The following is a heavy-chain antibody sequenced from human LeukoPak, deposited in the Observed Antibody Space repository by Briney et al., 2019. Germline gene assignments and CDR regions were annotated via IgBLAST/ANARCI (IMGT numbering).Heavy chain of an antibody. V-gene: IGHV7-4-1*02. Sequence: ASVKVSCKASGYTFTSYYMHWVRQAPGQGLEWMGWINTNTGNPTYAQGFTGRFVFSLDTSVSTAYLQISSLKAEDTAVYYCARDSAVAGTYYYYYMDVWGKGTTVTVSS. J-gene: IGHJ6*03. CDR3: ARDSAVAGTYYYYYMDV. D-gene: IGHD6-19*01. CDR2: INTNTGNP. CDR1: GYTFTSYY.